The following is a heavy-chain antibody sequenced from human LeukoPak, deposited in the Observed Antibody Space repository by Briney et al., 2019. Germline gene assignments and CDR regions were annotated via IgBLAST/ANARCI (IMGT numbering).Heavy chain of an antibody. V-gene: IGHV3-74*01. CDR2: IKTDGRTT. Sequence: PGGSLRLSCAASGMTFSNHWMHGVRQAPGKGLVWGSLIKTDGRTTIYADSVKGRFTISRDNGKSTLYLQMNSLRAEDTAIYYCTTGPSYGYEWWGQGTVVTVSS. CDR1: GMTFSNHW. J-gene: IGHJ4*02. CDR3: TTGPSYGYEW. D-gene: IGHD3-16*01.